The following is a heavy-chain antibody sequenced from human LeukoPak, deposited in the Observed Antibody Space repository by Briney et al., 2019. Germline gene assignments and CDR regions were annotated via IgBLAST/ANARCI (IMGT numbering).Heavy chain of an antibody. CDR2: IYYSGST. D-gene: IGHD2-15*01. Sequence: SETLSLTCTVSGGSISSYYWSWIRQPPAKGLEWIGYIYYSGSTNYNPSLKSRVTISVDTSKNQFSLKLSSVTAADTAVYYCARADGYCSGGSCYSAAYYYMDVGGKGTTVTVSS. CDR1: GGSISSYY. J-gene: IGHJ6*03. CDR3: ARADGYCSGGSCYSAAYYYMDV. V-gene: IGHV4-59*01.